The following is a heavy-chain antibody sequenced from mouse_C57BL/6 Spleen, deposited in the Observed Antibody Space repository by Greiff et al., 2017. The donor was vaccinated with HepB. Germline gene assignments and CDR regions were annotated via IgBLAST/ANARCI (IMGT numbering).Heavy chain of an antibody. CDR3: ARDGAMGVRRGFAY. Sequence: QVQLKQSGAELVKPGASVKISCKASGYAFSSYWMNWVKQRPGKGLEWIGQIYPGDGDTNYNGKFKGKATLTADKSSSTAYMQLSSLTSEDSAVYFCARDGAMGVRRGFAYWGQGTLVTVSA. V-gene: IGHV1-80*01. J-gene: IGHJ3*01. D-gene: IGHD2-14*01. CDR2: IYPGDGDT. CDR1: GYAFSSYW.